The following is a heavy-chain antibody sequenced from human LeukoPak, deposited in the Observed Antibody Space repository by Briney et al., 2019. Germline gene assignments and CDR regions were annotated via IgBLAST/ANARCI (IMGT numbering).Heavy chain of an antibody. D-gene: IGHD3-22*01. CDR3: AGHYYDSSPGRYDY. J-gene: IGHJ4*02. V-gene: IGHV3-21*01. CDR2: ISSSSCYI. Sequence: GGSLRLSCAASGFTFSSYSMNWVRQAPGKGLEWVSSISSSSCYIYYADSVKGRFTISRDNAKNSLYLQMNSLRAEDTAVYYCAGHYYDSSPGRYDYWGQGTLVTVSS. CDR1: GFTFSSYS.